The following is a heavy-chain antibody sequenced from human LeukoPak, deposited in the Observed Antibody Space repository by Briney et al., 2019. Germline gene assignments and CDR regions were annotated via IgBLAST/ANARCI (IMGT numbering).Heavy chain of an antibody. D-gene: IGHD6-13*01. V-gene: IGHV3-7*01. CDR3: ARDFPYSSSSTLDY. J-gene: IGHJ4*02. CDR1: GFTFSSYW. CDR2: IKQDGSEK. Sequence: HTGGSLRLSCAASGFTFSSYWMSWVRQAPGKGLEWVANIKQDGSEKYYVDSVKGRFTISRDNAKNSLYLQMNSLRAEDTAAYYCARDFPYSSSSTLDYWGQGTLVTVSS.